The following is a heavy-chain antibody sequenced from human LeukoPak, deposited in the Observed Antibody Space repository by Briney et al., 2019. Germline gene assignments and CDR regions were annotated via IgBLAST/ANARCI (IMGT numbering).Heavy chain of an antibody. CDR2: ISGSGGST. J-gene: IGHJ6*02. CDR1: GFTFSSYA. V-gene: IGHV3-23*01. Sequence: PGGSLRLSCAASGFTFSSYAMSWVRQAPGKGLEWASAISGSGGSTYYADSVKGRFTISRDNSKNTLYLQMNSLRAEDTAVYYCAKRNGVVVAATDYYYYGMDVWGQGTTVTVSS. D-gene: IGHD2-15*01. CDR3: AKRNGVVVAATDYYYYGMDV.